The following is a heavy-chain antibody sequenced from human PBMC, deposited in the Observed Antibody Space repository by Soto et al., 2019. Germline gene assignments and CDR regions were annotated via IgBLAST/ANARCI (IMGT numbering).Heavy chain of an antibody. CDR2: ISSSSSTI. CDR3: ARVAAVAGTPHFDY. D-gene: IGHD6-19*01. J-gene: IGHJ4*02. CDR1: GFTFSSYR. Sequence: EVQLVESGGGLVQPGGSLRLSCAASGFTFSSYRMNWVRQAPGKGLEGVSYISSSSSTIYYADSEKGRFTISRDNAKNSLYLQMNSLRAEDTAVYYCARVAAVAGTPHFDYWGQGTLVTVSS. V-gene: IGHV3-48*01.